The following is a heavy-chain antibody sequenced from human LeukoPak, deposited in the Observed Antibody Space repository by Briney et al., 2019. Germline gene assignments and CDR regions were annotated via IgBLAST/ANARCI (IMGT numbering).Heavy chain of an antibody. CDR2: IGTAGET. Sequence: GGSLRLSCVASGFTFSSYDMHWVRQATGKGLQWVSVIGTAGETYYPGSVKGRFTISRENAKKSLYLQMNSLRVGDTAVYYCARAGEGGYHFDYWGQGTLVTVSS. J-gene: IGHJ4*02. V-gene: IGHV3-13*01. D-gene: IGHD5-12*01. CDR1: GFTFSSYD. CDR3: ARAGEGGYHFDY.